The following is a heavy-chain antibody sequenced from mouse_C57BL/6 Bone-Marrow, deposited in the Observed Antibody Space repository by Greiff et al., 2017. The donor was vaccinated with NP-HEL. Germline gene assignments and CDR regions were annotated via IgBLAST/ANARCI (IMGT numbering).Heavy chain of an antibody. CDR2: IDPSDSYT. J-gene: IGHJ2*01. D-gene: IGHD1-1*01. V-gene: IGHV1-59*01. Sequence: QVQLKQPGAELVRPGTSVKLSCKASGYTFTSYWMHWVKQRPGQGLEWIGVIDPSDSYTKYNQKFKGKATLTVDTSSSTAYMQLSSLTSEYSAVYYCAREGDYYGSRSSYYFDYWGQGTTLTVSS. CDR1: GYTFTSYW. CDR3: AREGDYYGSRSSYYFDY.